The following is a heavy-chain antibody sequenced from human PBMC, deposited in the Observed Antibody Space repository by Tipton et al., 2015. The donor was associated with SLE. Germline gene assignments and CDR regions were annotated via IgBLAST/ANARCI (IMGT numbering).Heavy chain of an antibody. CDR3: ASLQQQMVIFDY. CDR2: INHSGST. D-gene: IGHD6-13*01. V-gene: IGHV4-34*01. J-gene: IGHJ4*02. Sequence: TLSLTCAVYGGSFSGYYWSWIRQPPGKGLEWIGEINHSGSTNYNPSLKSRVTISLDTSKNQFSLKLSSVTAADTAVYYCASLQQQMVIFDYWGQGTLVTVSS. CDR1: GGSFSGYY.